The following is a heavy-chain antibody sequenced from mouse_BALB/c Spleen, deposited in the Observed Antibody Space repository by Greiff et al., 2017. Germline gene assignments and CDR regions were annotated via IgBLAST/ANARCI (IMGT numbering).Heavy chain of an antibody. CDR1: GYTFSSYW. CDR3: ARSLHYYGSSYYAMDY. D-gene: IGHD1-1*01. CDR2: ILPGSGST. J-gene: IGHJ4*01. Sequence: QLQQSGAELMKPGASVKISCKATGYTFSSYWIEWVKQRPGHGLEWIGEILPGSGSTNYNEKFKGKATFTADTSSNTAYMQLSSLTSEDSAVYYCARSLHYYGSSYYAMDYWGQGTSVTVSS. V-gene: IGHV1-9*01.